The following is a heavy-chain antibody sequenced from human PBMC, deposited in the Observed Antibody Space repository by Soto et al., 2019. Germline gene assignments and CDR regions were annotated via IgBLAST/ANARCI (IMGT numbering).Heavy chain of an antibody. Sequence: GGSLRLSCGASGFTFSDYYMDWVRQAPGKGLEWVSSISNSGGSTYYADSMKGRFTISRDNSKNTLYLQMNSLRAEDTAVYYCAKDPGEDTYYFDYWGQGTLVTVSS. CDR2: ISNSGGST. V-gene: IGHV3-23*01. J-gene: IGHJ4*02. CDR3: AKDPGEDTYYFDY. CDR1: GFTFSDYY. D-gene: IGHD3-10*01.